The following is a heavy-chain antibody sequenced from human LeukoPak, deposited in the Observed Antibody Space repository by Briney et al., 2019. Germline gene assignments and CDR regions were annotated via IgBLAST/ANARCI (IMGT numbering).Heavy chain of an antibody. CDR1: GYTFISYG. V-gene: IGHV1-18*01. CDR2: ISAYNGNT. CDR3: ARDKGTAVANGMDV. J-gene: IGHJ6*02. D-gene: IGHD6-19*01. Sequence: ASVRVSCKASGYTFISYGISWVRQAPGQGLEWMGWISAYNGNTNFAQKLQGRATMTTDTSTSTAYMELRSLRSDDTAVYYCARDKGTAVANGMDVWGQGTTVTVSS.